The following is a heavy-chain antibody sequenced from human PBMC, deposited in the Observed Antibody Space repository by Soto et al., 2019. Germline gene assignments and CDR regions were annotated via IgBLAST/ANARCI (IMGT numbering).Heavy chain of an antibody. CDR3: GGKRVAVGGGVHFDY. Sequence: EVQLVESGGGLVQPGGSLRLSCAASGFTVSSNYMSWVRQAPGKGLEWVSVIYSGGSTYYADSVKGRFTISRDNSKNTLYLQRNSRGAGDRAGYYCGGKRVAVGGGVHFDYWGQGTLVTVSS. CDR1: GFTVSSNY. V-gene: IGHV3-66*01. J-gene: IGHJ4*02. D-gene: IGHD6-19*01. CDR2: IYSGGST.